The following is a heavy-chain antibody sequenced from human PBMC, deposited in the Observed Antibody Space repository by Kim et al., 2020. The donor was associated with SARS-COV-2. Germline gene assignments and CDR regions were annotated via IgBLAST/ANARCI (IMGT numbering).Heavy chain of an antibody. Sequence: SETLSLTCTVSGGSISSSSYYWGWIRQPPGKGLEWIGTIYSRGSTYYNPSLKSRVIISVDTSKNQFSLKVTSMTAADTAVYYCAKHRSSRWNQDYYYGMDVWGQGTTVTVSS. D-gene: IGHD6-13*01. CDR2: IYSRGST. J-gene: IGHJ6*02. CDR3: AKHRSSRWNQDYYYGMDV. CDR1: GGSISSSSYY. V-gene: IGHV4-39*01.